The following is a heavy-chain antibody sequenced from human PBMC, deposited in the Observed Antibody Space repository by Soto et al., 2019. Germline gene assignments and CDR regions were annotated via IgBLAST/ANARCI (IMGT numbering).Heavy chain of an antibody. V-gene: IGHV4-34*01. Sequence: QVQLQQWGAGPLRPLETLSLTCGVSGGSFSGYYWDWISQSPGQGLEWIGEINDRGSINYNPSLKSRVSISVDTSKNHYSLNLRSVTAADTAVYYCARESHDILTGPPWVWYFDLWGRGTLVTVSS. CDR1: GGSFSGYY. D-gene: IGHD3-9*01. CDR3: ARESHDILTGPPWVWYFDL. CDR2: INDRGSI. J-gene: IGHJ2*01.